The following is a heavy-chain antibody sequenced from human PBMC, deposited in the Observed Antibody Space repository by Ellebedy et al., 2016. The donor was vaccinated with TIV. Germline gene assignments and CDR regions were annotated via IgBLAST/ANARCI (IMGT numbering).Heavy chain of an antibody. CDR1: GGAISSNTYY. CDR3: AKLAFSWGSWFDS. J-gene: IGHJ5*01. V-gene: IGHV4-39*01. CDR2: INYSVTT. Sequence: MPSETLSLTCTVTGGAISSNTYYWVWIRQPPGKGLEWIGRINYSVTTSYNASLKSRIAITVDMSKNQFSLILSSVTAADTAVYYCAKLAFSWGSWFDSWGQGTLVTVSS. D-gene: IGHD2/OR15-2a*01.